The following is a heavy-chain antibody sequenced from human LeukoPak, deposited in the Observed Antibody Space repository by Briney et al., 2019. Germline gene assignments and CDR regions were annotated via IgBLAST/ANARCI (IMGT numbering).Heavy chain of an antibody. Sequence: SETLSLTCTVSGGSISSYYWSWIRQPPGKGLEWIGYIYYSGSTNYNPSLKSRVTISVDTSKNQFSLKLSSVTAADTAVYYCARTLGYCSGGSCYYYMDVWGKGTTVTISS. J-gene: IGHJ6*03. CDR1: GGSISSYY. V-gene: IGHV4-59*01. CDR2: IYYSGST. D-gene: IGHD2-15*01. CDR3: ARTLGYCSGGSCYYYMDV.